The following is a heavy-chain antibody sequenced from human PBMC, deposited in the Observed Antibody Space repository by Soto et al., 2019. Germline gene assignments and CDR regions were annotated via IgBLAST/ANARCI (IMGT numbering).Heavy chain of an antibody. CDR3: VRYGVKDLDD. CDR1: GYRFARYW. D-gene: IGHD4-17*01. Sequence: PGESLKISCKGSGYRFARYWIRWVRQRPGEDLEWKGRIHGDHSHTTYSPTFQGKVSISADKSISTAYLYWSSLSHSDTVTYYCVRYGVKDLDDWGQGTLVTVSS. CDR2: IHGDHSHT. J-gene: IGHJ4*02. V-gene: IGHV5-51*01.